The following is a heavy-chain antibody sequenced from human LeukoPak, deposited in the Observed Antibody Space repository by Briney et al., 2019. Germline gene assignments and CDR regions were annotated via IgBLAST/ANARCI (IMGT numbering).Heavy chain of an antibody. D-gene: IGHD2-15*01. Sequence: GGSLRLSCAASGFTFSSYWMHWVRQAPGKGLVWVSRINSDGSSTSYADSVKGRFTISRDNSKNTLYLQMNSLRAEDTAVYYCARSGYCSGGSCYSYFDYWGQGTLVTVSS. J-gene: IGHJ4*02. V-gene: IGHV3-74*01. CDR1: GFTFSSYW. CDR2: INSDGSST. CDR3: ARSGYCSGGSCYSYFDY.